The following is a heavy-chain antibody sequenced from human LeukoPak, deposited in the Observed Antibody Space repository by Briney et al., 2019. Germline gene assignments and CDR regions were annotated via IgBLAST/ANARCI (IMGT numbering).Heavy chain of an antibody. CDR2: ISGSGGST. Sequence: PGGSLRLSCAASGFTFSIYGMSWVRQAPGKGLEWVSGISGSGGSTYYADSVKGRFTISRDNSKNTLYLRMNSLRAEDTAVYYCAKALVPLISQHYFDSWGQGTLVSVSS. CDR1: GFTFSIYG. V-gene: IGHV3-23*01. D-gene: IGHD3-10*01. J-gene: IGHJ4*02. CDR3: AKALVPLISQHYFDS.